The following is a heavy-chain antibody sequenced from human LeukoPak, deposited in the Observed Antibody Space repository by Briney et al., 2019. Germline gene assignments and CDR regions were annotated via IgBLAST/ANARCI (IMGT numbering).Heavy chain of an antibody. CDR2: IYYSGST. J-gene: IGHJ5*02. CDR1: GGSISSYY. CDR3: ARGKNSSPNWFDP. V-gene: IGHV4-59*01. D-gene: IGHD6-13*01. Sequence: SETLSLTCIVSGGSISSYYWSWIRQPPGKGLEWIGYIYYSGSTNYNPSFKSRVTISVDTSKNQFSLKLSSVTAADTAIYYCARGKNSSPNWFDPWGQGTLVTVSS.